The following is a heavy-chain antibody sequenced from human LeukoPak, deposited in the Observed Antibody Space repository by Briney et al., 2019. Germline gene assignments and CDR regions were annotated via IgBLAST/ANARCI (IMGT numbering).Heavy chain of an antibody. J-gene: IGHJ6*02. D-gene: IGHD5-12*01. CDR1: GFTFSSYS. V-gene: IGHV3-21*04. CDR3: ARDRGYNYYGMDV. CDR2: ISSSSSYI. Sequence: PGGSLRLSCAASGFTFSSYSMNWVRQAPGKGLEWVSSISSSSSYIYYADSVKGRFTISRDNSKNTLYLQMNSLRAEDTAVYYCARDRGYNYYGMDVWGQGTTVTVSS.